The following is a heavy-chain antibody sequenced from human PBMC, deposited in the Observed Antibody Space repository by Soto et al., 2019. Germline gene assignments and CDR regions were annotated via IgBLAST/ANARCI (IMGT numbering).Heavy chain of an antibody. V-gene: IGHV4-31*03. CDR2: IYYSGNT. J-gene: IGHJ5*02. Sequence: LSLTCSVSGGSISSGDYYWTWIRQHPGKGLEWIGYIYYSGNTYYSPSLQSRLSISVDTSKNQFSLKLYSVTAADTAMYYCARGSFSSSSSWFDPWGQGTLVTVSS. CDR1: GGSISSGDYY. D-gene: IGHD6-6*01. CDR3: ARGSFSSSSSWFDP.